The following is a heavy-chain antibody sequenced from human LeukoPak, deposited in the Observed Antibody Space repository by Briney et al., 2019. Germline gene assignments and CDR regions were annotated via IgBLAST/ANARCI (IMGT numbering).Heavy chain of an antibody. CDR1: GFTFSSYW. Sequence: GGSLRLSCAASGFTFSSYWMHWVRQVQGKGLVWVSQMNTDGSTTSYADSVKGRFTISRDNAKNTLYLQMNSLRAEDTAVYYCGSAAAPPGHFQHWGQGTLVTVSS. D-gene: IGHD6-13*01. J-gene: IGHJ1*01. CDR2: MNTDGSTT. CDR3: GSAAAPPGHFQH. V-gene: IGHV3-74*01.